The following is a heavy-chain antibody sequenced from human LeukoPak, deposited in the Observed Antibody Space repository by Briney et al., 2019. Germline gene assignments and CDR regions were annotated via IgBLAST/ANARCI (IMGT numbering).Heavy chain of an antibody. CDR1: GYTFTSYG. J-gene: IGHJ6*02. D-gene: IGHD6-13*01. V-gene: IGHV1-18*01. CDR3: ARDRRSSWYGDYYYGMDV. CDR2: ISAYNGNT. Sequence: ASVKVSCKASGYTFTSYGISWVRQAPGQGLEWMGWISAYNGNTNYAQKLQGRVTMTTDTSTSTAYMELRSLRSDDTAVYYCARDRRSSWYGDYYYGMDVWGQGTTVTVSS.